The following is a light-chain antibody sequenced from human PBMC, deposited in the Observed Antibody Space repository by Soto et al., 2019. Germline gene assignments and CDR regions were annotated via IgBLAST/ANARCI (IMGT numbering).Light chain of an antibody. CDR2: DVS. V-gene: IGLV2-11*01. J-gene: IGLJ1*01. CDR3: SSYAGSNTFV. Sequence: QSALTQTRSVSGSPGQSVTISCTGTSSDVGGYNYVSWYQLHPGKAPKLIIYDVSERPSGVPDRFSGSKSGNTASLTISGLQAEDETAFYCSSYAGSNTFVFGTGTKLTVL. CDR1: SSDVGGYNY.